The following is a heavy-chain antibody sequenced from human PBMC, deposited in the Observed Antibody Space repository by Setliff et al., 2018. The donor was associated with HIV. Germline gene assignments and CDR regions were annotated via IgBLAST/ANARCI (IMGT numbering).Heavy chain of an antibody. CDR2: VYGGDSDT. V-gene: IGHV5-51*01. CDR1: GFDFTKYW. J-gene: IGHJ4*02. Sequence: GESLKISCKASGFDFTKYWIGWVRQMPGKGLEWMGIVYGGDSDTRNNPSFEGQVTMSADRSITTAYLQWSRLKASDTAMYYCATLTNFDHWGQGTLVTVSS. CDR3: ATLTNFDH. D-gene: IGHD7-27*01.